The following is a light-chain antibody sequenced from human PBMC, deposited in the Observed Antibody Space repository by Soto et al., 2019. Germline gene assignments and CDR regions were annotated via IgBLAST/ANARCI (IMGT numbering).Light chain of an antibody. CDR2: GAS. CDR1: QSVLSSY. V-gene: IGKV3-20*01. CDR3: QQYGSSPTWT. Sequence: EIVLTQSPVSLSLSPGERATLSWRASQSVLSSYLAWYQKQPGQAPRLLIHGASTRATGTPARFSGSGSGTDFTLTITRLEPEDFAVYYCQQYGSSPTWTFGQGTKVDIK. J-gene: IGKJ1*01.